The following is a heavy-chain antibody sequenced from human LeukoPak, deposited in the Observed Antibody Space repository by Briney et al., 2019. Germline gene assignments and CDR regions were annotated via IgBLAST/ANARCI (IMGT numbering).Heavy chain of an antibody. D-gene: IGHD3-22*01. J-gene: IGHJ5*02. Sequence: SQTLSLTCTVSGGSISSGGYYWGWIRQPPGKGLEWIGSIYYSGSTYYNPSLKSRVTISVDTSKNQFSLKLSSVTAADTAVYYCARPYYYDSSGLPAGWLDPWGQGTLVTVSS. CDR2: IYYSGST. V-gene: IGHV4-39*01. CDR1: GGSISSGGYY. CDR3: ARPYYYDSSGLPAGWLDP.